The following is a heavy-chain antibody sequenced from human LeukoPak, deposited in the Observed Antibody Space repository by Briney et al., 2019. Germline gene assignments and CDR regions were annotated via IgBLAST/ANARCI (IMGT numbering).Heavy chain of an antibody. CDR3: ARRAGAYSHPYDY. D-gene: IGHD4/OR15-4a*01. CDR2: ISGSGGST. CDR1: GFTFSTYA. J-gene: IGHJ4*02. Sequence: GGSLRLSCAASGFTFSTYAMNWVRQAPGKGLEWVSVISGSGGSTNYADSVKGRFTISRDNSKNTLYLQMNSLRAEDTAVYYCARRAGAYSHPYDYWGQGTLVTVSS. V-gene: IGHV3-23*01.